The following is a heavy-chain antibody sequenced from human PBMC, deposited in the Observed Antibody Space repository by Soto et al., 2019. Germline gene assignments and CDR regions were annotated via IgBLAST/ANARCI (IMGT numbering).Heavy chain of an antibody. J-gene: IGHJ5*02. CDR3: ARAHDDCSGGSFCPSWFDP. Sequence: KPSETLSLTCTVSGGSISSGGYYWSWIRQHPGKGLEWIGYIYYSGSTYYNPSLKSRVTISVDTSKNQFSLKLSSVTAADTAVYYCARAHDDCSGGSFCPSWFDPWGQGTLVTVSS. CDR1: GGSISSGGYY. CDR2: IYYSGST. D-gene: IGHD2-15*01. V-gene: IGHV4-31*03.